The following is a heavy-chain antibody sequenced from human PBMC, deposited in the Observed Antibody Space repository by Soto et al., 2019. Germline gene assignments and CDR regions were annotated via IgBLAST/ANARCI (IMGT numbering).Heavy chain of an antibody. Sequence: SETLSLTCTVSGGSISSYYWSWIRQPPGKGLEWIGYIYYSGSTYYNPSLKSRVTISVDTSKNQFSLKLSSVTAADTAVYYCARASTVTTGYYYYGMDVWGQGTTVTVSS. CDR1: GGSISSYY. V-gene: IGHV4-59*01. D-gene: IGHD4-17*01. J-gene: IGHJ6*02. CDR2: IYYSGST. CDR3: ARASTVTTGYYYYGMDV.